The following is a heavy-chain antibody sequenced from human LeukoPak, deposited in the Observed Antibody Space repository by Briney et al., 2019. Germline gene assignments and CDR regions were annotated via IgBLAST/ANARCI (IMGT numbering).Heavy chain of an antibody. V-gene: IGHV4-39*07. Sequence: PSETLSLTCTVSGGSISSSSYYWGWIRQPPGKGLEWIGSIYYSGSTYYNPSLKSRVTISVATSKNQFSLKLSSVTAADTAIYYCARRAGEYSHPYDYWGQGTLVTVSS. CDR3: ARRAGEYSHPYDY. CDR2: IYYSGST. J-gene: IGHJ4*02. D-gene: IGHD2-15*01. CDR1: GGSISSSSYY.